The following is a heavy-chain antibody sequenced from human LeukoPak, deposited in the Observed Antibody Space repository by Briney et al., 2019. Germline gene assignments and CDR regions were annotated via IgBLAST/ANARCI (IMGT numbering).Heavy chain of an antibody. CDR2: ISYDGSNK. CDR1: GFSFNSYA. V-gene: IGHV3-30*03. D-gene: IGHD5-18*01. Sequence: PGGSLRLSCAASGFSFNSYAIHWVRQAPGKGLEWVTAISYDGSNKHYADSVRGRFTISRDNSKNTLYLQMNSLRTEDTAVYYCARGGYSYENDFDYWGQGTLVTVSS. CDR3: ARGGYSYENDFDY. J-gene: IGHJ4*02.